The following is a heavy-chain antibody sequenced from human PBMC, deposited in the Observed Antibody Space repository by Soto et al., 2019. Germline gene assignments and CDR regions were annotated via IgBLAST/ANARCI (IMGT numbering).Heavy chain of an antibody. D-gene: IGHD3-10*01. Sequence: QLQLVQSGAEVRKPGASVKISCKASGYSFTGYYIHWLRQAPGQGPEWMGWINPNTGDTKYAQQFQGWVTMTRDTSIRTAYKEMTRLESEQTAVVYWVREGGTLGLSLGESFPTQNNHYNGMDVWGQGATVTVSS. J-gene: IGHJ6*02. CDR2: INPNTGDT. CDR3: VREGGTLGLSLGESFPTQNNHYNGMDV. CDR1: GYSFTGYY. V-gene: IGHV1-2*04.